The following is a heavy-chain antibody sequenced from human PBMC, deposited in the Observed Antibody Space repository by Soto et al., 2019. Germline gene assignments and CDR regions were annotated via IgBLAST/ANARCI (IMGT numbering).Heavy chain of an antibody. CDR1: AGTFSSYT. V-gene: IGHV1-69*04. J-gene: IGHJ4*02. CDR3: ARDLYRATQGYYFDY. Sequence: SVKVSCKASAGTFSSYTISWVRHAPGQGLEWMGRIIPILGIANYAQKFQCRVTITADKSTSTAYMELSSLRCEDTAVYYCARDLYRATQGYYFDYWGQGTLVTVSS. CDR2: IIPILGIA. D-gene: IGHD2-2*02.